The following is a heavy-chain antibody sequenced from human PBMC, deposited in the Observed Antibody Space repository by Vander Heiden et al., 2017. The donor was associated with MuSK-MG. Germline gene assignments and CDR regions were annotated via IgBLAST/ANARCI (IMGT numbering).Heavy chain of an antibody. J-gene: IGHJ6*03. V-gene: IGHV3-33*01. CDR3: ARDGVAAGGTDYYYYYYMDV. CDR2: IWYDGSNK. Sequence: QVQLVQSGGGVVQPGRSLRLSCAAPGFNFSTYGMHWVRPAPGKGLEWVAVIWYDGSNKYYADSVKGRFTISRDKSKNTMYLQMNSLRAEDTAVYYCARDGVAAGGTDYYYYYYMDVWGKGTTVTVSS. D-gene: IGHD6-13*01. CDR1: GFNFSTYG.